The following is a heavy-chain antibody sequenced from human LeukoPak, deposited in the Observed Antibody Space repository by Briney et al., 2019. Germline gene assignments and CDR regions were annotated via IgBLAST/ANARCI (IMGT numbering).Heavy chain of an antibody. CDR3: ARWARASVTYYYGMDV. CDR2: IIPILGIA. D-gene: IGHD2-21*02. J-gene: IGHJ6*02. V-gene: IGHV1-69*04. Sequence: AAVKDSCEASGVTFSSYAISWVRQAPGQGLEWMGRIIPILGIANYAQKCQGRVTITAEKPTSTAYMERSSLRSEDTPVYYCARWARASVTYYYGMDVWGQGTTVTLSS. CDR1: GVTFSSYA.